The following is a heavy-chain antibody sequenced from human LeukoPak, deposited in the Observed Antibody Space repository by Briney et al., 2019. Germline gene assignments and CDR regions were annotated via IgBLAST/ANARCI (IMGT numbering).Heavy chain of an antibody. V-gene: IGHV3-23*01. CDR1: GFTFSSYG. CDR2: ISGSGGNT. J-gene: IGHJ4*02. Sequence: PGGSLRLSCAASGFTFSSYGMSWVRQAPGKGLEGVSSISGSGGNTYYADSVKGRFTISRDNSKNTLFLHMNSLRAEDTAVYYCAKALGGYHFDYWGQGTLVTVSS. D-gene: IGHD3-16*01. CDR3: AKALGGYHFDY.